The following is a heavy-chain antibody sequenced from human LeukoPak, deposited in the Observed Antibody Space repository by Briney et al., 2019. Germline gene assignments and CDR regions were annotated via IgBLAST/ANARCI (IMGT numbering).Heavy chain of an antibody. V-gene: IGHV4-39*01. Sequence: SETLSLTCTLSSDSITSSSHYWGWIRQPPRKRLERIGSLHHTGRNYSNAALKSRVTISMDTAKSQFSLKLNSVTAADSGVYYCVAEMTASAAFDIWGQGTMVAVSS. CDR2: LHHTGRN. CDR3: VAEMTASAAFDI. D-gene: IGHD2-21*02. J-gene: IGHJ3*02. CDR1: SDSITSSSHY.